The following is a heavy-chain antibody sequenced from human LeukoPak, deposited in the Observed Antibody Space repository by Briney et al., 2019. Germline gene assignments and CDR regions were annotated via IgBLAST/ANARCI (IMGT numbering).Heavy chain of an antibody. CDR3: ARDGDYYDSSGYTDY. V-gene: IGHV1-46*01. CDR2: INPSGGST. Sequence: ASVKVSCKASGYTFTNFGINWVRQAPGQGLEWMGIINPSGGSTSYAQKFQGRVTMTRDMSTSTVYMELSSLRSEDTAVYYCARDGDYYDSSGYTDYWGQGTLVTVSS. J-gene: IGHJ4*02. D-gene: IGHD3-22*01. CDR1: GYTFTNFG.